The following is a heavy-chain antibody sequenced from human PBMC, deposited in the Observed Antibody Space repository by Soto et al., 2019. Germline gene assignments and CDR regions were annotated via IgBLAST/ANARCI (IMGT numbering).Heavy chain of an antibody. CDR3: AREALLFGSEPYYYYGMDV. CDR2: ISAYNGNT. J-gene: IGHJ6*02. Sequence: ASVKVSCKSPGYTFTSYGISLLRHYNGQWLEWMGWISAYNGNTNYAQKLQGRVTMTTDTSTSTAYMELRSLRSDDTAVYYCAREALLFGSEPYYYYGMDVWGQGTTVTVSS. D-gene: IGHD3-10*01. CDR1: GYTFTSYG. V-gene: IGHV1-18*01.